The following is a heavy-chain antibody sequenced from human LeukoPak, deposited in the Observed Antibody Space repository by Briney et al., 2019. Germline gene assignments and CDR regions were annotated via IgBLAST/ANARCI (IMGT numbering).Heavy chain of an antibody. CDR3: ARVYCSGGSCYGDYFDY. CDR1: GSTFSNYG. CDR2: IWYDGSNK. J-gene: IGHJ4*02. D-gene: IGHD2-15*01. Sequence: PGGSLRLSCAASGSTFSNYGMHWVRQAPGKGLEWVAVIWYDGSNKYYADSVKGRFTISRDNSKNTLYLQMNSLRAEDTAVYYCARVYCSGGSCYGDYFDYWGQGTLVTVSS. V-gene: IGHV3-33*01.